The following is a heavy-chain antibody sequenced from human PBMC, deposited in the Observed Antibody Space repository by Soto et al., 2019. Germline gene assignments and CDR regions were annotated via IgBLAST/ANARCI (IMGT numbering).Heavy chain of an antibody. J-gene: IGHJ6*03. CDR1: GFTFSDYY. V-gene: IGHV3-11*01. CDR2: ISSSGSTI. CDR3: ARVAIGTWFGEFHYYYMDV. D-gene: IGHD3-10*01. Sequence: GGSLRLSCAASGFTFSDYYMSWIRQAPGKGLEWVSYISSSGSTIYYADSVKGRFTISRDNAKNSLYLQMNSLRAEDTAVYYCARVAIGTWFGEFHYYYMDVWGKGTTVTVSS.